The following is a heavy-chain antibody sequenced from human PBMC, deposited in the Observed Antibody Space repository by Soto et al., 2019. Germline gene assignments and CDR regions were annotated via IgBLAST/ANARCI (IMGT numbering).Heavy chain of an antibody. Sequence: SETLSLTCTVSGGSISSYYWSWIRQPAGKGLEWIGRIYTSGSTNYSPSLKSRVTMSVDTSKNQFSLKLSSVTAADTAVYYCARDIYYDSSGYYYVEVPHYGMDVWGQGTTVTVSS. J-gene: IGHJ6*02. CDR3: ARDIYYDSSGYYYVEVPHYGMDV. CDR1: GGSISSYY. D-gene: IGHD3-22*01. CDR2: IYTSGST. V-gene: IGHV4-4*07.